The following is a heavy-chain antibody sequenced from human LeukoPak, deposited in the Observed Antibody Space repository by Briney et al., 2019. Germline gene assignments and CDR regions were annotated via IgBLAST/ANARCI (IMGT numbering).Heavy chain of an antibody. CDR1: GGTFSSYT. Sequence: ASVKVPCKASGGTFSSYTISWVRQAPGQGLEWMGRIIPILGIANYAQKFQGRVTITADKSTSTAYMELSSLRSEDTAVYYCARFAYSGSPIDYWGQGTLVTVSS. J-gene: IGHJ4*02. D-gene: IGHD1-26*01. CDR3: ARFAYSGSPIDY. V-gene: IGHV1-69*02. CDR2: IIPILGIA.